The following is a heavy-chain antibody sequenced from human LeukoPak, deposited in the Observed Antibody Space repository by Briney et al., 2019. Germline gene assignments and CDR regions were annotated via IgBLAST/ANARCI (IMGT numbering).Heavy chain of an antibody. Sequence: ASVKASCKVSGYTLTELSMHWVRQAPGKGLEWMGGFDPEDGETIYAQKFQGRVTMTEDTSTDTAYMELSSLRSEDTAVYYCATGVSGSGSSYWYFDLWGRGTLVTVSS. CDR3: ATGVSGSGSSYWYFDL. CDR1: GYTLTELS. CDR2: FDPEDGET. V-gene: IGHV1-24*01. D-gene: IGHD3-10*01. J-gene: IGHJ2*01.